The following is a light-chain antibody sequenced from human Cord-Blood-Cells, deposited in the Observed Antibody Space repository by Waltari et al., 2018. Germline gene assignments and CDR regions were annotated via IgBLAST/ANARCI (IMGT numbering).Light chain of an antibody. CDR2: GAF. Sequence: EIVMTQSPATLSVSAGERATLSCRASQSVSSNLAWYQQKPGQAPRLLIYGAFTRATGIPARFSGSESGTEFTLTISSLQSEDFAVYYCQQYNNWPPYTFGQWTKLEIK. CDR3: QQYNNWPPYT. J-gene: IGKJ2*01. CDR1: QSVSSN. V-gene: IGKV3-15*01.